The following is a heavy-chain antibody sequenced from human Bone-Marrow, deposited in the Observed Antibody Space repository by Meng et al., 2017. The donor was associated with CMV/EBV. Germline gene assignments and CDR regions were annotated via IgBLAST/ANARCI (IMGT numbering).Heavy chain of an antibody. Sequence: GESLKISCAASGFTFSSYSMNWVRQAPGKGLEWVSSISSSSSYIYYADSVKGRFTISRDNAKNSLYLQMNSLRAEDTAVYYCARDRGAVAAYGMDVWGQGTTVTFSS. CDR1: GFTFSSYS. V-gene: IGHV3-21*01. CDR2: ISSSSSYI. J-gene: IGHJ6*02. CDR3: ARDRGAVAAYGMDV. D-gene: IGHD6-19*01.